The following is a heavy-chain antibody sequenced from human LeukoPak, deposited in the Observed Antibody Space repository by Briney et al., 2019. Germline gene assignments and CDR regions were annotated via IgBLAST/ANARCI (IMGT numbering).Heavy chain of an antibody. Sequence: SETLSLTGTVSGGSMSIYYWSWIRQPPGKGLEWIGYIYYSGSTNYNPSLKSRVTISVDTSKNQFSLKLSSVTAADTAVYYCARRSSGWYQNYFDYWGQGTLVTVSS. J-gene: IGHJ4*02. D-gene: IGHD6-19*01. CDR3: ARRSSGWYQNYFDY. CDR1: GGSMSIYY. V-gene: IGHV4-59*08. CDR2: IYYSGST.